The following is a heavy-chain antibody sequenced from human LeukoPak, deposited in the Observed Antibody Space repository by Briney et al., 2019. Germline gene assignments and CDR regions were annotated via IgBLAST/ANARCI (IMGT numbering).Heavy chain of an antibody. V-gene: IGHV4-30-2*01. CDR3: ARDLNGLNWFDL. CDR1: GGSISSGGYS. CDR2: IYHSGST. D-gene: IGHD2-8*01. J-gene: IGHJ5*02. Sequence: SETLSLTCAVSGGSISSGGYSWSWIRQPPGKGLEWIGYIYHSGSTYYNPSLKSRVTISVDRSKNQFSLKLSSVTAADTAVYYCARDLNGLNWFDLWGQGTLVTVSS.